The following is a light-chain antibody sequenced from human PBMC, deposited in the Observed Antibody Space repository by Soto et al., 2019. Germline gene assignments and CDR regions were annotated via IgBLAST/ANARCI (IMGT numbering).Light chain of an antibody. CDR2: DAS. Sequence: EIVLTQSPATLSLSPGERATLSCRASQSVSSYLAWYQQKPGQAPRLLIYDASNRATGIPARFSGSGSGTDFTLTISSLEPDDFAVYYCQQRSNWPLVTLGQGTKLEIK. CDR1: QSVSSY. J-gene: IGKJ2*01. CDR3: QQRSNWPLVT. V-gene: IGKV3-11*01.